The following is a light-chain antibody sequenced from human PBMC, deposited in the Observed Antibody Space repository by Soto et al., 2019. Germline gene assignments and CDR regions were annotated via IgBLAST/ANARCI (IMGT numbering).Light chain of an antibody. CDR1: QSVLYSSNNKNY. CDR3: QQYYSTPQT. Sequence: DIVMTQSPDSLAVSLGGWATINCKSSQSVLYSSNNKNYLAWYQQKPGQPPKLLIYCASTRESGVPDRFSGSGSGTDFTLTISSLQAEDVAVYYCQQYYSTPQTFGQGTKVEIK. CDR2: CAS. V-gene: IGKV4-1*01. J-gene: IGKJ1*01.